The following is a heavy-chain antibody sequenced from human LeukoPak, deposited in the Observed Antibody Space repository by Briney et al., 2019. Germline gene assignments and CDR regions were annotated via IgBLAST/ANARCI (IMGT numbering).Heavy chain of an antibody. D-gene: IGHD1-26*01. CDR2: IYRDGSEK. V-gene: IGHV3-7*04. Sequence: GGPLRLSCAASRFTLSGYWMSWVRQAPGKGLEGVDNIYRDGSEKYYVDSVKGRFTISRDNAKNSLYLQMNSLGVDDRAVYYCARGGSGRKYYYMDVWGKGTTVTVSS. CDR1: RFTLSGYW. CDR3: ARGGSGRKYYYMDV. J-gene: IGHJ6*03.